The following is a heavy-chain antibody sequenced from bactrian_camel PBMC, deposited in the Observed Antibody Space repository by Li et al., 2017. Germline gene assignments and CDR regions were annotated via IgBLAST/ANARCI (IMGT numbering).Heavy chain of an antibody. V-gene: IGHV3S53*01. J-gene: IGHJ4*01. CDR1: SGFKV. D-gene: IGHD1*01. Sequence: HVQLVESGGGSVQTGGSLTLSCQGASGFKVMAWFRQGPGNEREAVAAIDNNGSPLYRYTLKDRITISKDNAKNTLYLQMNDLKPEDTAMYYCAIDQRSHIGLANWYKYWGQGTQVTVS. CDR2: IDNNGSP. CDR3: AIDQRSHIGLANWYKY.